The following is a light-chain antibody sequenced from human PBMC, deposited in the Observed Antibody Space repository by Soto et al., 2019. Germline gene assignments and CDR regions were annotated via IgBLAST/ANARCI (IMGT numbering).Light chain of an antibody. V-gene: IGKV3-15*01. CDR1: QSVSSN. J-gene: IGKJ3*01. CDR2: GAS. Sequence: EIVMTQSPATLSVSPGERVTLSCRASQSVSSNLAWYQQKPGQAPRLLIYGASTRATGIPARFSGSGSGTAFTLTISSLQSEDFAVYYCQHSGTSPTFGPGSKVDSK. CDR3: QHSGTSPT.